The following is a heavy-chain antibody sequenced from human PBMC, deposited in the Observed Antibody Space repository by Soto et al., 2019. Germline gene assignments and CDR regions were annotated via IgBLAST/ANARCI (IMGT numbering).Heavy chain of an antibody. CDR3: ATPVTNYYESSCYGGYYGMDV. CDR2: IDPSDSYT. CDR1: GYSFTSYW. D-gene: IGHD3-22*01. Sequence: GDSLKISCKGSGYSFTSYWISWVRQMPGKGLEWMGRIDPSDSYTNYSPSFQGHVTISADKSISTAYLQWSSLKASDTAMYDCATPVTNYYESSCYGGYYGMDVWGQGSTVAVS. V-gene: IGHV5-10-1*01. J-gene: IGHJ6*02.